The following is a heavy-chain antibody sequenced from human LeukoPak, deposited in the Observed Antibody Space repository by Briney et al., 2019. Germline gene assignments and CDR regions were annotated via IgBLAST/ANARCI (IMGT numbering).Heavy chain of an antibody. Sequence: GGSLRLSCAASGFTFSSYAMCWVRQAPGKGLEWVSGISGSGYFTYYAGSVKGRFTISRDNSKNTLYLQMNSLRAEDTAAYYCAKGSGGSGSNDAYDIWGQGTMVTVSS. CDR3: AKGSGGSGSNDAYDI. D-gene: IGHD3-10*01. J-gene: IGHJ3*02. V-gene: IGHV3-23*01. CDR1: GFTFSSYA. CDR2: ISGSGYFT.